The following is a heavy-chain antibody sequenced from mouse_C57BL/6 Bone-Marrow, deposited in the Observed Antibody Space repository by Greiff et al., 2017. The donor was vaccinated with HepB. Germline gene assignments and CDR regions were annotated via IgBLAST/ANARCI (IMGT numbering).Heavy chain of an antibody. CDR1: GYTFTSYW. V-gene: IGHV1-50*01. J-gene: IGHJ4*01. CDR2: IDPSDSYT. D-gene: IGHD1-1*01. Sequence: VQLQQPGAELVKPGASVKLSCKASGYTFTSYWMQWVKQRPGQGLEWIGEIDPSDSYTNYNQKFKGKATLTVDTSSSTAYMQLSSLTSEDSAVYYCARRITTVVAREYYAMDYWGQGTSVTVSS. CDR3: ARRITTVVAREYYAMDY.